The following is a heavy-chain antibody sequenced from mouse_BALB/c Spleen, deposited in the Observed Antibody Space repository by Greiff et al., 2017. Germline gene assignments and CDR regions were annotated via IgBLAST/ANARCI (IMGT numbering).Heavy chain of an antibody. CDR2: ISSGGSYT. V-gene: IGHV5-6-4*01. Sequence: EVHLVESGGGLVKPGGSLKLSCAASGFTFSSYTMSWVRQTPEKRLEWVATISSGGSYTYYPDSVKGRFTISRDNAKNTLYLQMSSLKSEDTAMYYCTRSGGLDYWGQGTSVTVSS. D-gene: IGHD3-1*01. J-gene: IGHJ4*01. CDR1: GFTFSSYT. CDR3: TRSGGLDY.